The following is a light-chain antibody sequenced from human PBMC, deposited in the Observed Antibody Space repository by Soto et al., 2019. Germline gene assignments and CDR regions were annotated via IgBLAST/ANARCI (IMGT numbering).Light chain of an antibody. CDR1: QSVSSSY. V-gene: IGKV3-20*01. CDR3: QHYVTSPA. CDR2: RAS. Sequence: ESVVTQTPGTLALSSGERATLSCRASQSVSSSYLAWYQQKPGQAPRLLIYRASTRATGTTDRFSGSGSRTEFTLTISRLEPEDFAVYFCQHYVTSPAVGQGTRLEN. J-gene: IGKJ5*01.